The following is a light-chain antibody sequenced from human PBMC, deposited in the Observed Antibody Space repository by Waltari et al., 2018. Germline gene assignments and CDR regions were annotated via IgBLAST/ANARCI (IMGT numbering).Light chain of an antibody. CDR2: ETP. Sequence: QSVLTQPPSVSAAPGQRVTISCSGGSSNIGNNYVSWYRQFPGTAPKLLIYETPDRPSGIPGRFSGSKSGTSATLDITGLQAGDEADYYCGTWDSSLSGAVFGGGTHLTVL. V-gene: IGLV1-51*02. J-gene: IGLJ7*01. CDR1: SSNIGNNY. CDR3: GTWDSSLSGAV.